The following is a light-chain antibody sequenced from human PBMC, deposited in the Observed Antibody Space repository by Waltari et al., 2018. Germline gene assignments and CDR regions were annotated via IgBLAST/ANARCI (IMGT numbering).Light chain of an antibody. V-gene: IGKV3-20*01. CDR2: GAS. CDR1: QSVGRY. Sequence: EIVLTQSPGTLSLSPGERATLPCTAIQSVGRYLAWSQQKPGQAPRLLIYGASTRATGIPDRFSGSGSGTDFSLIISRLEPEDFAVYFCQKYEALPATFGQGTKVEIK. J-gene: IGKJ1*01. CDR3: QKYEALPAT.